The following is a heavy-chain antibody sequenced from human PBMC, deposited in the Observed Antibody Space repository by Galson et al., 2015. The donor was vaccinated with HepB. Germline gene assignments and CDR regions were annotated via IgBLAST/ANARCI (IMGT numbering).Heavy chain of an antibody. J-gene: IGHJ5*02. CDR1: GFTFSSYA. V-gene: IGHV3-30-3*01. Sequence: SLRLSCAASGFTFSSYAMHWVRQAPGKGLEWVAVISYDGSNKYYADSVKGRFTISRDNSKNTLYLQMNSLRAEDTAVYYCARDPSRGYWFPWGQGTLVTVSS. CDR3: ARDPSRGYWFP. CDR2: ISYDGSNK. D-gene: IGHD3-22*01.